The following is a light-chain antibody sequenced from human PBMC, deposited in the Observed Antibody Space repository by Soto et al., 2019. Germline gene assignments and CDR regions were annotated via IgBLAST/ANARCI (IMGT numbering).Light chain of an antibody. J-gene: IGKJ4*01. CDR3: QQYSSYPLT. V-gene: IGKV1-5*01. Sequence: DIQMTQSPATLSTSVGDRVTITCRASQSVSSWLAWYQQKPGKAPKLLIYDASSLESGVPSRFSGSGSGTEFTLTISSLQPDDFATYYCQQYSSYPLTFGGGTKVDIK. CDR1: QSVSSW. CDR2: DAS.